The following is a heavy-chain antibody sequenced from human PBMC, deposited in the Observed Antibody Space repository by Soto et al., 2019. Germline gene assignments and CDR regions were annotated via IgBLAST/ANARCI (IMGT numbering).Heavy chain of an antibody. CDR1: GGSISSSSYY. J-gene: IGHJ5*02. D-gene: IGHD3-10*01. Sequence: KPSETLSLTCTVSGGSISSSSYYWGWIRQPPGKGLEWIGSIYYSGSTYYNPSLKSRVTISVDTSKNQFSLKLSSVTAADTAVYYCARQEDLWFGDRNGRGCFDPWGQGTLVTVSS. V-gene: IGHV4-39*01. CDR2: IYYSGST. CDR3: ARQEDLWFGDRNGRGCFDP.